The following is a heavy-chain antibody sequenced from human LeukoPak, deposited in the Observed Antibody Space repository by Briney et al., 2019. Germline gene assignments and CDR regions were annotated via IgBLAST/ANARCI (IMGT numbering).Heavy chain of an antibody. V-gene: IGHV1-69*04. CDR3: ARQINGGYYPFDY. D-gene: IGHD3-22*01. CDR1: GGTFSSYA. Sequence: ASVKVSCKASGGTFSSYAISWVRQAPGQGLEWMGRIIPILGIANYAQKFQGRVTITADKSTSTAYMELSSLRSEDTAVYYCARQINGGYYPFDYWGQGTLVTVSS. J-gene: IGHJ4*02. CDR2: IIPILGIA.